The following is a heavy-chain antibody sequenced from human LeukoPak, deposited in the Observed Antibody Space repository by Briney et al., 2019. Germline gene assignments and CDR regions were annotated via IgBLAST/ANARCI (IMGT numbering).Heavy chain of an antibody. J-gene: IGHJ6*02. D-gene: IGHD6-19*01. Sequence: PGGSLRLSCAASGFTVSSNYMSWVRQAPGKGLEWVSDIYSGGSTYYADSVKGRFTISRDNSKNTLYLQMNSLRAEDTAVYYCARDRGIAVAGTYYYYGMDVWGQGTTVTVSS. V-gene: IGHV3-53*01. CDR1: GFTVSSNY. CDR3: ARDRGIAVAGTYYYYGMDV. CDR2: IYSGGST.